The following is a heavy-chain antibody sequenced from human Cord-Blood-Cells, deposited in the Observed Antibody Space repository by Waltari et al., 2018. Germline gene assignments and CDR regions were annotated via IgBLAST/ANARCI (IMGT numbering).Heavy chain of an antibody. V-gene: IGHV1-69*01. D-gene: IGHD2-2*01. CDR3: ARSDLDCSRTSCYYFDY. CDR2: IIPIFGTA. J-gene: IGHJ4*02. Sequence: EVKKPGSSVKVSCKASGGTFSSYAISWVRQAPGQGLEWMGGIIPIFGTANYAQKFQGRVTITADEATSTADLELSSLGSEDTAVYYCARSDLDCSRTSCYYFDYWGQGTLVTVSS. CDR1: GGTFSSYA.